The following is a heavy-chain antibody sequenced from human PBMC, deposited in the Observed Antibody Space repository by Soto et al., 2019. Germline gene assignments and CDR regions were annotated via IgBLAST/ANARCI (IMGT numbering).Heavy chain of an antibody. CDR2: ISGGGGST. D-gene: IGHD2-21*02. V-gene: IGHV3-23*01. CDR1: EFTFDNYA. Sequence: SGGSLRLSCAASEFTFDNYAMTWVRQAPGKGLEWVSGISGGGGSTYYADSVKGRFTISRDNSKNTLYMQMNSLRDEDTAVYYCARPYTYYSSCAGDCYLPEYWGQGTLVTSPQ. CDR3: ARPYTYYSSCAGDCYLPEY. J-gene: IGHJ4*02.